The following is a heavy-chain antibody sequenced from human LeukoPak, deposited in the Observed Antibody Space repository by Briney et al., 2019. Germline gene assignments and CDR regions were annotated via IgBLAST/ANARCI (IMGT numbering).Heavy chain of an antibody. CDR2: INPNSVDT. J-gene: IGHJ6*03. CDR3: ARDGVFRFEVGDVYYYYMDV. D-gene: IGHD2-21*02. CDR1: GYIFTGYY. V-gene: IGHV1-2*02. Sequence: ASVKVSCKASGYIFTGYYIHWVRQAPGQALEWMGWINPNSVDTKYAQKVQGRVTMTSDTSNNTVYMDLTRLIFDDTAMYYCARDGVFRFEVGDVYYYYMDVWGKGTTVIISS.